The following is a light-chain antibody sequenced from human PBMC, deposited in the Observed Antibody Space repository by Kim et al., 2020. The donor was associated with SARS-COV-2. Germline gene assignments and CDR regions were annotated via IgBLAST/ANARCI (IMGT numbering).Light chain of an antibody. CDR1: QPLINF. CDR2: AAS. V-gene: IGKV1-39*01. CDR3: QQTYSNPWT. Sequence: APAGDRVTSTCRASQPLINFLNLEQRRPGKAPKFVISAASTLPNGVPSRFSVSGSGTDFTLSISSVQPDDFATYYCQQTYSNPWTFGRGTKVDIK. J-gene: IGKJ1*01.